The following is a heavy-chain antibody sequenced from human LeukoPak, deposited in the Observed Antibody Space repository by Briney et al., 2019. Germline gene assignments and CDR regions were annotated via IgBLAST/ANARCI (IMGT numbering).Heavy chain of an antibody. D-gene: IGHD2-8*02. J-gene: IGHJ4*02. CDR3: TRGNTGHGNFDY. CDR1: GFTFDNYA. CDR2: SSGDGNSR. V-gene: IGHV3-74*01. Sequence: GGSLRLSCAASGFTFDNYAMHWVRQAPGKGLEWVSRSSGDGNSRSYANSVEGRFTISRDNAENTLYLHLNSLRVEDTAAYFCTRGNTGHGNFDYWGQGILVTVSS.